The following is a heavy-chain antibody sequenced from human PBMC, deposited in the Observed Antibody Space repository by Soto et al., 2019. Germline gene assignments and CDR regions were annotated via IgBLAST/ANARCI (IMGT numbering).Heavy chain of an antibody. J-gene: IGHJ4*02. CDR3: ARQGGDYVDFDY. Sequence: SETLSLTCAVYGGSFSGYYWSWIRQPPGKGLEWIGEINPSDSYTNYSPSFQGHVTISADKSISTAYLQWSSLKASDTAMYYCARQGGDYVDFDYWGQGTLVTVSS. CDR2: INPSDSYT. CDR1: GGSFSGYY. V-gene: IGHV4-34*01. D-gene: IGHD4-17*01.